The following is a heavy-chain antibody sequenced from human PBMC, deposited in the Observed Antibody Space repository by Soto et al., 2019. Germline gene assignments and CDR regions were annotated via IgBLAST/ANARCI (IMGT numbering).Heavy chain of an antibody. CDR1: GGSISSSSYY. Sequence: PSETLSLTCTVSGGSISSSSYYWGWIRQPPGKGLEWIGSIYYSGSTYYNPSLKSRVTISVDTSKNQFSLKLSSVTAADTAVYYCARLENAPRKFDYWGQGTLVTVSS. J-gene: IGHJ4*02. D-gene: IGHD1-1*01. CDR2: IYYSGST. CDR3: ARLENAPRKFDY. V-gene: IGHV4-39*01.